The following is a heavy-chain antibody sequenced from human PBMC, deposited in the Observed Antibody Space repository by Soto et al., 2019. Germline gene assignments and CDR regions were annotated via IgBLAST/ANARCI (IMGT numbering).Heavy chain of an antibody. D-gene: IGHD3-3*01. CDR2: ISYDGSNK. CDR3: AKDIYYDFWSGYSQAFDY. J-gene: IGHJ4*02. Sequence: GGSLRLSCAASGFTFSSYGMHWVRQAPGKGLEWVAVISYDGSNKYYADSVKGRFTISRDNSKNTLYLQMNSLRAEDTAVYYCAKDIYYDFWSGYSQAFDYWGQGTLVTVSS. CDR1: GFTFSSYG. V-gene: IGHV3-30*18.